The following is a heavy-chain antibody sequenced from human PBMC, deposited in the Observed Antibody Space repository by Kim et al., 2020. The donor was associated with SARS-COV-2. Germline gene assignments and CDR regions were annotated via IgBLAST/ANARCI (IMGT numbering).Heavy chain of an antibody. Sequence: GGSLRLSCAASGFTFSSYAMHWVRQAPGKGLEWVAVVSYDGSNKYYADSVKGRFTISRDNSKNTLYLQMNSLRTEDTAVYYCARDAKIKDTPMVTRGDWGQGTLVTVSS. D-gene: IGHD5-18*01. CDR3: ARDAKIKDTPMVTRGD. CDR1: GFTFSSYA. CDR2: VSYDGSNK. J-gene: IGHJ4*02. V-gene: IGHV3-30*04.